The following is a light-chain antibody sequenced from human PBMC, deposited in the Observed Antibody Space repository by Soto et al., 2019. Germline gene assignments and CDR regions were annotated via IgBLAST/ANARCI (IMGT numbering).Light chain of an antibody. J-gene: IGKJ4*01. CDR3: QKYANAPLT. V-gene: IGKV1-27*01. CDR2: AAS. Sequence: DIQMTQSPSSLSASVGDRVTITCRASQGISDYLAWYQQKPGKVPKLLIYAASTLQSGVPSRFSGSESGTDFTLNIIRLQPEDVASYYCQKYANAPLTFGGGNKVEIK. CDR1: QGISDY.